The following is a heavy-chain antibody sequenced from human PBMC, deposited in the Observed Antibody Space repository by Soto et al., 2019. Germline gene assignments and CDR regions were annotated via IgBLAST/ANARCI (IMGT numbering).Heavy chain of an antibody. CDR2: IDTSGTT. Sequence: PSETLSLTCTVSGGSISSYYVSWIRQSAGKGLEWIGRIDTSGTTDYNPSLKCRVTMSVDASKNHFSLNLSSVTAADTAVYYCARGPRGYVYYHGMDVWGQGTTVTVSS. CDR1: GGSISSYY. V-gene: IGHV4-4*07. J-gene: IGHJ6*02. CDR3: ARGPRGYVYYHGMDV. D-gene: IGHD3-10*01.